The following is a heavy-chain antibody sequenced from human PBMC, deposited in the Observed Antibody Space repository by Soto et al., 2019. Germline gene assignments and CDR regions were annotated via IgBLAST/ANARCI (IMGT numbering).Heavy chain of an antibody. J-gene: IGHJ6*03. CDR3: ARGIPYFYYRDV. CDR2: INHSGTT. CDR1: GGSFSGYY. Sequence: QVQLQQWGAGLLKPSETLSLTCAVYGGSFSGYYWSWIRQPPGKGLEWIGEINHSGTTNYNPSLKSRVTISEDTAKNQSSLKLSSVTAADTAVYYCARGIPYFYYRDVWGKGTTVTVSS. V-gene: IGHV4-34*01.